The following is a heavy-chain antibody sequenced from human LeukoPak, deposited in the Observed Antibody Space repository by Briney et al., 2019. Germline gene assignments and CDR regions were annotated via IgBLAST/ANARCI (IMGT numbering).Heavy chain of an antibody. CDR1: GFTFSSYA. D-gene: IGHD6-19*01. J-gene: IGHJ3*02. V-gene: IGHV3-23*01. CDR2: ISGSGGST. CDR3: ARVLAEEFAFDI. Sequence: PGGSLRLSCAASGFTFSSYAMSWVRQAPGKGLEWVSAISGSGGSTYYADSVKGRFTISRDNAENSLYLQMNSLRAEDTAMYYCARVLAEEFAFDIWGQGTMVTVSS.